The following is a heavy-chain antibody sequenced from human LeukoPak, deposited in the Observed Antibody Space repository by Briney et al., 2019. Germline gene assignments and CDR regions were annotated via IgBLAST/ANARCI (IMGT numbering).Heavy chain of an antibody. Sequence: ASVKVSFKASGYTFTSYGISWVRQAPGQGLEWMGWISAYNGNTNYAQKLQGRVTMTTDTSTSTAYMELRSLRSDDTAVYYCARDFFVAAAGPIDYWGQGTLVTVSS. V-gene: IGHV1-18*01. CDR2: ISAYNGNT. D-gene: IGHD6-13*01. CDR3: ARDFFVAAAGPIDY. J-gene: IGHJ4*02. CDR1: GYTFTSYG.